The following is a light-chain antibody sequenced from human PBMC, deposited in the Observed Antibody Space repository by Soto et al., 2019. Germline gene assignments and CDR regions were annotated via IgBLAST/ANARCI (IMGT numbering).Light chain of an antibody. CDR2: GAS. J-gene: IGKJ1*01. Sequence: IVSSNSPSALSVSPGERGTLSCRASQSVSNNLACYQQKPGQAPRLLIYGASTRATGIPARFSGSGSGTEFTLTISSLQSEDFAVYYCQQYNKWPWTFGQGTKVAIK. CDR3: QQYNKWPWT. CDR1: QSVSNN. V-gene: IGKV3-15*01.